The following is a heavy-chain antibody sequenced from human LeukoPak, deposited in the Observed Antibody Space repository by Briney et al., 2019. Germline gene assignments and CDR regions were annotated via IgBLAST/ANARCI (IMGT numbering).Heavy chain of an antibody. Sequence: SETLSLTCTVSGGSISSYYWSWIRQPPGKGLEWIGYIYYSGSTNYNPSLKSRVTISVDTSKNQFSLKLSSVTAADTAVYYCARHFHSHGLITWGQGTLVTVSS. D-gene: IGHD5-18*01. CDR1: GGSISSYY. CDR2: IYYSGST. V-gene: IGHV4-59*08. CDR3: ARHFHSHGLIT. J-gene: IGHJ4*02.